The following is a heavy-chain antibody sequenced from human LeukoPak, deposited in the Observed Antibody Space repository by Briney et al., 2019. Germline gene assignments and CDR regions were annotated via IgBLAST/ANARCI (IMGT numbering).Heavy chain of an antibody. CDR2: IWYDGSNK. Sequence: GGSLRLSCAASGFTFSSYGMHWVRQAPGEGLEWVAVIWYDGSNKYYADSVKGRFTISRDNSKNTLYLQMNSLRAEDTAVYYCARDYYYYDRGGLDYWGQGTLVTVSS. J-gene: IGHJ4*02. CDR3: ARDYYYYDRGGLDY. CDR1: GFTFSSYG. D-gene: IGHD3-22*01. V-gene: IGHV3-33*01.